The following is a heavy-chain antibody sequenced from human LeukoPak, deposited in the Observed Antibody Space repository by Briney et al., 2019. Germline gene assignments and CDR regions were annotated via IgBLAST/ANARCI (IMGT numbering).Heavy chain of an antibody. CDR1: GFTVSSNY. Sequence: PGGSLRLSCAASGFTVSSNYMSWVRQAPGKGLEWVSVIYSGGSTYYADSVKGGFTISRDNSKNTLYLQMNSLRAEDTAVYYCARDLPTYYYDSSGSPLGYWGQETLVTVSS. CDR3: ARDLPTYYYDSSGSPLGY. CDR2: IYSGGST. D-gene: IGHD3-22*01. J-gene: IGHJ4*02. V-gene: IGHV3-66*01.